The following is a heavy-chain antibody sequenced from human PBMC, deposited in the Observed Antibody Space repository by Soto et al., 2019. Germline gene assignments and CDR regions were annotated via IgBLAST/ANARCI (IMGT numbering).Heavy chain of an antibody. J-gene: IGHJ4*02. CDR3: ARDWVSSSWIIDY. CDR2: ISAYNGNT. D-gene: IGHD6-13*01. Sequence: ASVKVSCKASGSTFPSSSISWVRPAPGQGHEWMGWISAYNGNTNYAQKLQGRLTMTTDTSTSTAYMELRSLRSDDTAVYYCARDWVSSSWIIDYWGQGTRFTVSS. CDR1: GSTFPSSS. V-gene: IGHV1-18*01.